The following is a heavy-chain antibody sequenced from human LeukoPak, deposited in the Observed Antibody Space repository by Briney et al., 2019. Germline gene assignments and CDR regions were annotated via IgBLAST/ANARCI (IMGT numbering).Heavy chain of an antibody. Sequence: ASEKVSCKASGYTFTRYAMHWVRQAPGQGLEWMGWITPSGGTNYPQKFQGRVAITRDTSIRTAYMDLSRLTSDDTAVYYCARVSGPGYDILTGYSYFDYWGQGTLVTVSS. CDR2: ITPSGGT. V-gene: IGHV1-2*02. CDR1: GYTFTRYA. D-gene: IGHD3-9*01. CDR3: ARVSGPGYDILTGYSYFDY. J-gene: IGHJ4*02.